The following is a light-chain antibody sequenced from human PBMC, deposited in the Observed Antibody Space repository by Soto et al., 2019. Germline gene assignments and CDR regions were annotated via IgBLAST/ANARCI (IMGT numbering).Light chain of an antibody. CDR3: QQYGSSPRT. J-gene: IGKJ4*01. CDR1: QTVNNNY. Sequence: ELVLMQSPGTPSLSPGERATLSCRASQTVNNNYLAWYQQIPGQAPRLLISGASGSATGTPDRFSGSASGTDFTLTISRLEPEDFAVYYFQQYGSSPRTLGGLTKVDI. V-gene: IGKV3-20*01. CDR2: GAS.